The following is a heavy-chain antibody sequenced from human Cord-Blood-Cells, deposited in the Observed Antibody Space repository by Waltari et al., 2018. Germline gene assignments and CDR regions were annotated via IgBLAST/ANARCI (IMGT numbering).Heavy chain of an antibody. V-gene: IGHV4-34*01. D-gene: IGHD6-13*01. J-gene: IGHJ6*02. CDR1: GGSFSGYS. CDR2: INHSGST. Sequence: QVQLQQWGAGLLKPSETLSLTCAVYGGSFSGYSWGWIRHPPGKGLEWIGEINHSGSTNYNPSLKSRVTISVDTSKNQFSLKLSSVTAADTAVYYCARGLIAAPYYYYGMDVWGQGTTVTVSS. CDR3: ARGLIAAPYYYYGMDV.